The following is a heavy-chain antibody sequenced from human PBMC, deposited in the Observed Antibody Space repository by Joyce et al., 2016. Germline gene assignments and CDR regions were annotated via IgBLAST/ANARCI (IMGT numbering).Heavy chain of an antibody. CDR2: ISFDGSDK. D-gene: IGHD2-2*01. V-gene: IGHV3-30*18. Sequence: QVQLVESGGGVVQPGRSLRLSCAASGFSFSSYDMHWVRQAPGKRLEGVALISFDGSDKYRTYSVKGRFTVSRDKSKNTLYLQMNSLRAEDTALYYCAKDLVRGSTTWAFDIWGQGTMVTVSS. CDR1: GFSFSSYD. J-gene: IGHJ3*02. CDR3: AKDLVRGSTTWAFDI.